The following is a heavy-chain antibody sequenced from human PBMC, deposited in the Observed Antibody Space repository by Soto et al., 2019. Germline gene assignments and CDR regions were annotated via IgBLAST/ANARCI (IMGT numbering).Heavy chain of an antibody. J-gene: IGHJ4*02. D-gene: IGHD3-22*01. CDR1: GFTFSGHW. CDR3: ARGAEGTYYYDSSGYYYVAQHDY. V-gene: IGHV3-74*01. CDR2: INSDGSTT. Sequence: EVQLVESGGGLVQPGGSLRLSCAASGFTFSGHWLHWVRQAPGKGLVWVSRINSDGSTTNYADSVKGRFTISRDNAKNTLDLQMNSLRAEDTAVYYCARGAEGTYYYDSSGYYYVAQHDYWGQGTLVTVSS.